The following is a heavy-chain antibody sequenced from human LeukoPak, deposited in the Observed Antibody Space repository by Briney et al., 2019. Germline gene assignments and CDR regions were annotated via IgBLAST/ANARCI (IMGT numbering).Heavy chain of an antibody. J-gene: IGHJ4*02. CDR2: IYYSGST. CDR1: GGSISSYY. CDR3: ARHLEFFDY. D-gene: IGHD3-10*01. V-gene: IGHV4-59*08. Sequence: SETLSLTCTVSGGSISSYYWSWIRQPPGKGLEWIGYIYYSGSTNYNPSLKSRVNISVDTSKNQFSLKLSSVTAADTAVYYCARHLEFFDYWGQGTLVTVSS.